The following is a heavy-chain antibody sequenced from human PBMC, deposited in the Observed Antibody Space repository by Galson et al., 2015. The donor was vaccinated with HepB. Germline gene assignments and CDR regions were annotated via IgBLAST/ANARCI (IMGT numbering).Heavy chain of an antibody. D-gene: IGHD2-2*01. Sequence: SLRLSCAASGFTFSSYGMHWVRQAPGKGLEWVAVISYDGSNKYYADSVKGRFTISRDNSKNTLYLQMNSLRAEDTAVYYCAKDGSYGYCSSTSCYEDRFDYWGQGTLVTVSS. CDR2: ISYDGSNK. CDR3: AKDGSYGYCSSTSCYEDRFDY. CDR1: GFTFSSYG. V-gene: IGHV3-30*18. J-gene: IGHJ4*02.